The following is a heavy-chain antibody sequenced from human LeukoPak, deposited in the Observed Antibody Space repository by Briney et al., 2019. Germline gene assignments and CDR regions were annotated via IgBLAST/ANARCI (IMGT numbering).Heavy chain of an antibody. CDR1: GYTFTDYY. CDR3: ARVRTDYYDSSGYWALSY. V-gene: IGHV1-2*02. CDR2: ISPNSGGT. D-gene: IGHD3-22*01. Sequence: ASVKVSCKASGYTFTDYYIHWVRQAPGQGLEWMGWISPNSGGTNYAQKFQGRVTMTRDTSISTAYMELSRLRSDDTAVYYCARVRTDYYDSSGYWALSYWGQGTLVTVSS. J-gene: IGHJ4*02.